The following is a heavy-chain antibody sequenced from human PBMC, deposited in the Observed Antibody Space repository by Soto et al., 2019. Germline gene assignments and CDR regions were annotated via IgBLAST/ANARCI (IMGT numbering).Heavy chain of an antibody. V-gene: IGHV3-23*01. J-gene: IGHJ6*02. D-gene: IGHD3-3*01. CDR2: ISGSGGST. CDR1: GFTFSSYA. Sequence: EVQLLESGGGLVQPGGSLRLSCAASGFTFSSYAMSWVRQAPGKGLEWVSAISGSGGSTYYADSVKGGFTISRDNSKNSLYLQMNSLRAEDTAVYYCAKDTVIRFLEWLSGMAVRGRGTTVTVSS. CDR3: AKDTVIRFLEWLSGMAV.